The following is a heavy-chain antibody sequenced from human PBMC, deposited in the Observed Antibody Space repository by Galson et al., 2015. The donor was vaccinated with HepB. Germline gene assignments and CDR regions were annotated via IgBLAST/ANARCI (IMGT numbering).Heavy chain of an antibody. CDR3: ARTPGDVDPDYYYYYYMDV. J-gene: IGHJ6*03. D-gene: IGHD1-1*01. Sequence: TLSLTCTVSGGSISSGGYYWSWIRQHPGKGLEWIGYIYYSGSTYYNPSLKSRVTISVDTSKNQFSLKLSSVTAADTAVYYCARTPGDVDPDYYYYYYMDVWGKGTTVTVSS. CDR2: IYYSGST. CDR1: GGSISSGGYY. V-gene: IGHV4-31*03.